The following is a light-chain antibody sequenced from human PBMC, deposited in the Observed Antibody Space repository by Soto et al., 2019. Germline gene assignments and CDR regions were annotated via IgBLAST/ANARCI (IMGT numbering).Light chain of an antibody. CDR2: DAS. V-gene: IGKV1-13*02. J-gene: IGKJ4*01. CDR1: QDISSA. CDR3: QQFDSFPLT. Sequence: AIQVTQSPSSLSASVGDRVTITCRASQDISSALAWYQQRPGKTPKLLIYDASTLESGVPSRFSGSGSGTDFTLRISSLQPEDFATYYCQQFDSFPLTFGGGTKVDI.